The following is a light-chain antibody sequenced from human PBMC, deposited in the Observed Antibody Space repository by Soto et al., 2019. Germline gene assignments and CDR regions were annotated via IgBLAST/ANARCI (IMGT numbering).Light chain of an antibody. Sequence: DIQMTQSPSSLSASVGDRVTITCRASQGISNYLAWYQQKPGKVPTLLIYAASTLQSGVPSRCSGSGSGTDFTLTNSSLQPEDLATYYCQKYNSAPWTCGQGTKVVIK. J-gene: IGKJ1*01. CDR2: AAS. CDR3: QKYNSAPWT. V-gene: IGKV1-27*01. CDR1: QGISNY.